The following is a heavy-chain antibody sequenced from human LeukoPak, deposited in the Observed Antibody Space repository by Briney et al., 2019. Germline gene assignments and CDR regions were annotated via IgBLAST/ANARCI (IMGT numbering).Heavy chain of an antibody. V-gene: IGHV4-34*01. Sequence: PSETLSLTCTVSGGSISSYYWSWIRQPPGKGLEWIGEINHSGSTNYNPSLKSRVTISVDTSKNQFSLKLSSVTAADTAVYFCARRPGWFEQNWYIDLWGRGTLVTVSS. J-gene: IGHJ2*01. CDR2: INHSGST. D-gene: IGHD3-10*01. CDR3: ARRPGWFEQNWYIDL. CDR1: GGSISSYY.